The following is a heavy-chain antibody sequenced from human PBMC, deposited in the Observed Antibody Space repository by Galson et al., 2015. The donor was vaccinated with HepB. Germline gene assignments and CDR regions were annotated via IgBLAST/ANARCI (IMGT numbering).Heavy chain of an antibody. CDR2: ISAYNGNT. CDR1: GYTFTSYG. CDR3: ARLPPPGVVVPAAIADY. Sequence: SVKVSCKASGYTFTSYGISWVRQAPGQGLEWMGWISAYNGNTNYAQKLQGRVTMTTDTSTSTAYMELRSLRSDDTAVYYCARLPPPGVVVPAAIADYWGQGTLVTVSS. V-gene: IGHV1-18*04. D-gene: IGHD2-2*01. J-gene: IGHJ4*02.